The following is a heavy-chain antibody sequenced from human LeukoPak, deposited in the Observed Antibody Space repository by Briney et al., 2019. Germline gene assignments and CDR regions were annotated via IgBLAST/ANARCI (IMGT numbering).Heavy chain of an antibody. V-gene: IGHV3-64*01. D-gene: IGHD6-13*01. CDR1: GFTFSSYA. CDR2: ISSNGGST. CDR3: ASSLPSSN. J-gene: IGHJ4*02. Sequence: PGGSLRLSCAASGFTFSSYAMHWVRQAPGKGLEYVSAISSNGGSTYYANSVKGRFTISRDNSKNTLYLQMGSLRAEDMAVYCCASSLPSSNWGQGTLVTVSS.